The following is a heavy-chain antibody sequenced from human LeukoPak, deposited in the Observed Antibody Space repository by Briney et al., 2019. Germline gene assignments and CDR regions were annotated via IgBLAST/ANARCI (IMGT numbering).Heavy chain of an antibody. CDR1: GLTFSTYA. Sequence: PGGSLRLSCTASGLTFSTYALSWVRQTPGKGLEWLSVISATGSTTYYADSVKGRFTISRDNAKNSLYLQMNSLRIDDTAVYYCVREYALDLWGQGTMVTVSS. CDR3: VREYALDL. J-gene: IGHJ3*01. V-gene: IGHV3-48*04. CDR2: ISATGSTT.